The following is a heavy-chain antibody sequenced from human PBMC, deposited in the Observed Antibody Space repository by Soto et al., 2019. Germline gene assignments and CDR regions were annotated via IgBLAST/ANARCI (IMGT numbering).Heavy chain of an antibody. J-gene: IGHJ4*02. CDR1: GGSISSGGYY. CDR2: IYYSGST. V-gene: IGHV4-31*03. CDR3: ARVRNLRLGELSSPNYFDY. Sequence: SDTLSLTCTVSGGSISSGGYYWSWIRQHPRKGLEWIGYIYYSGSTDYNPSPKSRVTISVDTSKNQFSLKLSSVTAADTAVYYCARVRNLRLGELSSPNYFDYWGQGTLVTVSS. D-gene: IGHD3-16*02.